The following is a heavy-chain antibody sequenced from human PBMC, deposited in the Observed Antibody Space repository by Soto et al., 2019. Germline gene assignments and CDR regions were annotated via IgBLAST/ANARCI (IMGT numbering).Heavy chain of an antibody. CDR2: ISYDGSNK. Sequence: QVQLVESGGGVVQPGRSLRLSCAASGFTFSSYAMHWVRQAPGKGLEWVAVISYDGSNKYYADSVKGRFTISRDNSKNKRYLQMNSRRAEDTAVYYCARDTDYYDSSGYYYPQDWGQGTLVTVSS. CDR1: GFTFSSYA. V-gene: IGHV3-30-3*01. J-gene: IGHJ4*02. D-gene: IGHD3-22*01. CDR3: ARDTDYYDSSGYYYPQD.